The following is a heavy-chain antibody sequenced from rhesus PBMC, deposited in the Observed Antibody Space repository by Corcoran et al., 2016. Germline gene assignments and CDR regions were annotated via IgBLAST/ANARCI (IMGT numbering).Heavy chain of an antibody. CDR1: VGSISDSYR. D-gene: IGHD3-3*01. V-gene: IGHV4S10*01. J-gene: IGHJ5-2*02. CDR2: IYGSSTRT. CDR3: ARWDTSFGNLALDV. Sequence: QVQLQESGPGVVKPSETLSLTCAVSVGSISDSYRWSWIRQPPGKGLEWIGYIYGSSTRTNYNPSLKSRVTISKDTSKNQFSLKLSSVTAADTAVYYCARWDTSFGNLALDVWGRGVLVTVSS.